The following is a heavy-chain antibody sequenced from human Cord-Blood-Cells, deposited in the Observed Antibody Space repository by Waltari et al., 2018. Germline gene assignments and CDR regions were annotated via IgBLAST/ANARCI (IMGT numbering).Heavy chain of an antibody. V-gene: IGHV3-33*01. CDR1: GFTFSSYG. D-gene: IGHD6-13*01. J-gene: IGHJ4*02. CDR2: IWYDGSNK. CDR3: AREASGPGIAAAGFDY. Sequence: QVQLVESGGGVVQPGRSLRLSCAASGFTFSSYGMPWVRQAPGKGLEWVAVIWYDGSNKYYADSVKGRFTISRDNSKNTLYLQMNSLRAEDTAVYYCAREASGPGIAAAGFDYWGQGTLVTVSS.